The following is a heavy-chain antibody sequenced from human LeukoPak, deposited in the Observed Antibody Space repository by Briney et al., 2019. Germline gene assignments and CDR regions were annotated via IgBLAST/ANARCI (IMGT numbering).Heavy chain of an antibody. Sequence: ASVKVSCKASGYTFTGYYMHWVRQAPGQGLEWMGWISVYNGKTNYAQKLQGRVTMTTDTSTSTAYMELRSLRSDDTAMYYCARDRVRRSGTGGAFDIWGQGTMVTVSS. CDR3: ARDRVRRSGTGGAFDI. CDR2: ISVYNGKT. J-gene: IGHJ3*02. V-gene: IGHV1-18*04. CDR1: GYTFTGYY. D-gene: IGHD2-2*01.